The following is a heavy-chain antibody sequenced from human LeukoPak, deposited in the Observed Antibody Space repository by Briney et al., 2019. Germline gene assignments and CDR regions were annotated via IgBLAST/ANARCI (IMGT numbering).Heavy chain of an antibody. CDR3: AREANNYGDHTMMI. CDR1: GFTFSYYS. CDR2: ISSSSSYI. V-gene: IGHV3-21*01. J-gene: IGHJ4*02. Sequence: PGGSLRLSCAASGFTFSYYSMNWVRQAPGKGLEWVSSISSSSSYIYYADSVKGRFTISRDNAKNSLYLQMGSLRAEDTAVYYCAREANNYGDHTMMIWGQGTLVTVSS. D-gene: IGHD4-17*01.